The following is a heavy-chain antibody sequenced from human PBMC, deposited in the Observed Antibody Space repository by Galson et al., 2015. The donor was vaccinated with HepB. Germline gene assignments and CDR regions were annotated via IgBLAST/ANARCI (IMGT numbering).Heavy chain of an antibody. J-gene: IGHJ4*02. CDR3: AHRPGYFALKP. D-gene: IGHD3-9*01. CDR1: GFSLRASGVG. Sequence: PALVTPTQTLTLTSTFSGFSLRASGVGVGWIRQPPGKVLEGLALIYWDDDKRYSPSLKSRLTITKDTSKNQVVITMPNMDPVDTATYYCAHRPGYFALKPWGQGTLVTVSS. CDR2: IYWDDDK. V-gene: IGHV2-5*02.